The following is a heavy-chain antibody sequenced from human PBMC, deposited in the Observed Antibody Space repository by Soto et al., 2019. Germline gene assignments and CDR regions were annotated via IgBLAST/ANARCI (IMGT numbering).Heavy chain of an antibody. Sequence: EVQLVESGGGLVQPGGSLRLSCAASGFTFSSYAMSWVRQAPGKGLEWVSGISASGTNTYYADSVRGRFTISRDNSKNTLYLRLKSLRAEDTAVYYCAKEVYDDRENWFDPWGQGTHVTVSP. CDR2: ISASGTNT. CDR3: AKEVYDDRENWFDP. CDR1: GFTFSSYA. V-gene: IGHV3-23*04. J-gene: IGHJ5*02. D-gene: IGHD4-17*01.